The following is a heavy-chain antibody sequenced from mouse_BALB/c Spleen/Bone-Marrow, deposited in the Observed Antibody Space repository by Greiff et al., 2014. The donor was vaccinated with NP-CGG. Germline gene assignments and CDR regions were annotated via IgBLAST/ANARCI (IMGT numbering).Heavy chain of an antibody. CDR1: GYSITSGYY. Sequence: EVKLQESGPGLVKPSQSLSLTCSVTGYSITSGYYWNWIRQFPGNKLEWMGYISYDGSNNYNPSLKNRISITRDTSKSQFFLKLNSVTTEDTATYYCARAGYGNFYAMDYWGQGASVTVSS. V-gene: IGHV3-6*02. J-gene: IGHJ4*01. CDR3: ARAGYGNFYAMDY. CDR2: ISYDGSN. D-gene: IGHD2-10*02.